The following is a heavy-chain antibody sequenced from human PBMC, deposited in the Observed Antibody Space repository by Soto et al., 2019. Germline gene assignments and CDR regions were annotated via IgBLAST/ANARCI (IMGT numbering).Heavy chain of an antibody. CDR1: GFTFSSYG. Sequence: QVQLVESGGGVVQPGRSLRLSCAASGFTFSSYGMHWVRQAPGKGLEWVAVISYDGSNKYYADSVKGRFTISRDNSKNTLYLQMNSLRAEDTAVYYCAKGDMGLRLPFDYWGQGTLVTVSS. J-gene: IGHJ4*02. D-gene: IGHD5-12*01. CDR3: AKGDMGLRLPFDY. CDR2: ISYDGSNK. V-gene: IGHV3-30*18.